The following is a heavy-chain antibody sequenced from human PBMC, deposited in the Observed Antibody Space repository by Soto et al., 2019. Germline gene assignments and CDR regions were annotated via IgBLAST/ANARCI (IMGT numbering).Heavy chain of an antibody. D-gene: IGHD2-15*01. CDR1: GGSFSGYY. Sequence: QVQLQQWGAGLLKPSETLSLTCAVYGGSFSGYYWSWIRQPPGKGLEWIGEINHSGSTNYNPSPKSRVTISVDTSKNQFSLKLSSVTAADTAVYYCARGRSSVVAAITFDYWGQGTLVTVSS. V-gene: IGHV4-34*01. CDR3: ARGRSSVVAAITFDY. CDR2: INHSGST. J-gene: IGHJ4*02.